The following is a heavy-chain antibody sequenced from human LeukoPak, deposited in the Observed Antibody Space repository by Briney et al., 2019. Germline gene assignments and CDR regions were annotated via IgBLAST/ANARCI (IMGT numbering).Heavy chain of an antibody. J-gene: IGHJ4*02. D-gene: IGHD3-3*01. CDR2: IYTRGGT. CDR3: ARELRFLELLFDY. Sequence: SETLSLTCAVDGRSFSGYYWSWIRQPAGKGMEWLGRIYTRGGTNYNPSLKSRVTMSVDTSKNQFSLKLSSVTAADTAVYYCARELRFLELLFDYWGEGNLVTVSS. V-gene: IGHV4-59*10. CDR1: GRSFSGYY.